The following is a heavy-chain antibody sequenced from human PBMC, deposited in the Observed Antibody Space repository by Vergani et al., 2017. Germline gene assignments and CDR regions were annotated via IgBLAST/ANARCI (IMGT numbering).Heavy chain of an antibody. CDR2: IYTSGST. D-gene: IGHD2-2*01. CDR1: GGSISSGSYY. CDR3: ARGLHCSSTSCHYYYYYYMDV. Sequence: QVQLQESGPGLVKPSQTLSLTCTVSGGSISSGSYYWSWIRQPAGKGLEWIGRIYTSGSTNYNPSLKSRVTISVDTSKNQFSLKLSSVTAADTAVYYCARGLHCSSTSCHYYYYYYMDVWGKGTTVTVSS. V-gene: IGHV4-61*02. J-gene: IGHJ6*03.